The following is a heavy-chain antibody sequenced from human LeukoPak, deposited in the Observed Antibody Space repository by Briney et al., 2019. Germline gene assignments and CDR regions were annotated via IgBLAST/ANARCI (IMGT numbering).Heavy chain of an antibody. CDR3: ARIWSARDWFDP. V-gene: IGHV3-11*01. J-gene: IGHJ5*02. CDR1: GFTFRDYA. CDR2: IKKRSAAT. D-gene: IGHD1-1*01. Sequence: GGSLRLSCAASGFTFRDYAMTWIRQAPGKGLEWISYIKKRSAATYYADSVAGRFVISRDDAKNSLNLHLTNLRVEDAATYFCARIWSARDWFDPWGQGT.